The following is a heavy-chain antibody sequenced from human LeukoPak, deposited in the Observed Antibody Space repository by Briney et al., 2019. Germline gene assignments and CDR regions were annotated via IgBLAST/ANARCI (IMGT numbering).Heavy chain of an antibody. J-gene: IGHJ3*02. CDR1: EFTFSSYG. V-gene: IGHV3-23*01. CDR3: AKDVRDIVATIDAFDI. Sequence: GGSLRLSCAASEFTFSSYGMSWVRQAPGKGLEWVSSISGSGRSTQYADSVQGRFAISRDNSKNTLYLQMNSLRAEDTAVYYCAKDVRDIVATIDAFDIWGQGTMVTVSS. CDR2: ISGSGRST. D-gene: IGHD5-12*01.